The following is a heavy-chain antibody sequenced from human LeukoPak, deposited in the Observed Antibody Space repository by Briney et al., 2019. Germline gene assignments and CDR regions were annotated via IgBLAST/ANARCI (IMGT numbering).Heavy chain of an antibody. CDR1: GGSFSGYY. CDR2: INHSGST. CDR3: ARGGPHYYYDSSGYYYP. D-gene: IGHD3-22*01. Sequence: PSETLSLTCAVNGGSFSGYYWSWIRQPPGKGLEWIGEINHSGSTNYNPSLKSRVTISVDTSKNQFSLKLSSVTAADTAVYYCARGGPHYYYDSSGYYYPWGQGTLVTVSS. J-gene: IGHJ5*02. V-gene: IGHV4-34*01.